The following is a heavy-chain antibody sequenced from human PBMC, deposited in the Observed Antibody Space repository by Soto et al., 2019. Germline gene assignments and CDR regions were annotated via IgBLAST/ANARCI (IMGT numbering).Heavy chain of an antibody. D-gene: IGHD3-9*01. CDR3: ARLEGLATISYYFEF. V-gene: IGHV4-39*01. CDR2: IYYRSNT. Sequence: PSDTLSLTFXVSSDSINSDKYYWVVIRHAPWECLEWRGSIYYRSNTYYNPSLQTRVTISLDKSKSQFSLELNSVTAADSAVYFCARLEGLATISYYFEFWGQAALVTVSS. CDR1: SDSINSDKYY. J-gene: IGHJ4*02.